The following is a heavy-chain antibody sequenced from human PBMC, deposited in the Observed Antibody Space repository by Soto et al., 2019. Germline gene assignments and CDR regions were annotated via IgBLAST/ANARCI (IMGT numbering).Heavy chain of an antibody. J-gene: IGHJ4*02. D-gene: IGHD3-9*01. CDR1: GFTFSDYY. Sequence: QVQLVESGRGWVKPGGSLRLSCAASGFTFSDYYMSWIRQAPGKGLEWVSYISSSGSTIYYADSVKGRFTISRDNAKNSLYLQMNSLRAEDTAVYYCAREYYDILTGYYRQKTYYFDYWGQGTLVTVSS. CDR2: ISSSGSTI. CDR3: AREYYDILTGYYRQKTYYFDY. V-gene: IGHV3-11*01.